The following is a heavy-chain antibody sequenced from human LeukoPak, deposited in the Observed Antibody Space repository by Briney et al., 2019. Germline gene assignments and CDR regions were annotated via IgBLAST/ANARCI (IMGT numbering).Heavy chain of an antibody. CDR3: ARDLVSSSSGHYYYYYGMDV. J-gene: IGHJ6*02. D-gene: IGHD6-6*01. Sequence: GGSLRLSCAASGFTFSSYWMSWVRQAPRKGLEWVANIKQDGSEKYYVDSVKGRFTISRDNAKNSLYLQMNSLRAEDAAVYYCARDLVSSSSGHYYYYYGMDVWGQGTTVTVSS. V-gene: IGHV3-7*01. CDR2: IKQDGSEK. CDR1: GFTFSSYW.